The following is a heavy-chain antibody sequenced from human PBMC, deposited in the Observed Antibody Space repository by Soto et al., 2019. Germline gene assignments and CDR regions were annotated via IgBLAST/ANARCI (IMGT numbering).Heavy chain of an antibody. V-gene: IGHV4-30-4*01. CDR1: GVSIGSRNYY. J-gene: IGHJ5*01. Sequence: SATLSLTCTVSGVSIGSRNYYWSWIRQPPGKGLEWLGYIYYTGTTHYKPSVKSRVTISLDTSKDQFSLNLSSETPADTAIYYCATVPHAYGTNWIDSWAQGTLVTVSS. CDR3: ATVPHAYGTNWIDS. CDR2: IYYTGTT. D-gene: IGHD1-7*01.